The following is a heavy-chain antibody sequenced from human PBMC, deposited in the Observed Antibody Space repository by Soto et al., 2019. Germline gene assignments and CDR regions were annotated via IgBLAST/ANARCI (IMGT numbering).Heavy chain of an antibody. CDR3: AKKSCSSPGCPYGMDV. CDR1: GFNFNAYV. J-gene: IGHJ6*02. V-gene: IGHV3-23*01. CDR2: ISFTGDSR. Sequence: GGSLRLSCAASGFNFNAYVMNWVRQAPGKGLEWVSIISFTGDSRYYADSVKDRFAISRDNSQNTLYLQMNSLRAEDTAVYYCAKKSCSSPGCPYGMDVWGQGTTVTVSS. D-gene: IGHD2-2*01.